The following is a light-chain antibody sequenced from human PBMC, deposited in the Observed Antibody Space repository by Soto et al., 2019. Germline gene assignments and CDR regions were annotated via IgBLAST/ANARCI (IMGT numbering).Light chain of an antibody. CDR1: QGIGDT. Sequence: EIVVTQSPATLSLSPGERATLSCRASQGIGDTLAWYQHKPGQTPRLLIYDTSTRATGVPTRFSGSGSGTEFTLTISSLQPDDFATYYCQQYNSYFWTFGQGTKVDIK. V-gene: IGKV3-15*01. J-gene: IGKJ1*01. CDR2: DTS. CDR3: QQYNSYFWT.